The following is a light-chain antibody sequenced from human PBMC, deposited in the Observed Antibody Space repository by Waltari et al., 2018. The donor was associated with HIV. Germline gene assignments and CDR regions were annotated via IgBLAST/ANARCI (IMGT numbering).Light chain of an antibody. Sequence: QSVLTQPPSASGTPGQRVSISCSGSSSNIGRNIVNWYQQLPGTAPKLLIYSNNRRPSGVPDRFSGSKSGTSASLAISGLQSEDEADYYCAAWDDSLNAWVFGGGTKLTVL. CDR1: SSNIGRNI. J-gene: IGLJ3*02. CDR2: SNN. CDR3: AAWDDSLNAWV. V-gene: IGLV1-44*01.